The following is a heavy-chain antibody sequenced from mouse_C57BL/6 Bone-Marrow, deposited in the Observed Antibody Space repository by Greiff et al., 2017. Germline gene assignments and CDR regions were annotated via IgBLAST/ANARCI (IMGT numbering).Heavy chain of an antibody. J-gene: IGHJ2*01. CDR1: GYTFTSYW. V-gene: IGHV1-50*01. CDR3: ARAYYFDY. CDR2: IDPSDSYT. Sequence: QVQLQQPGAELVKPGASVKLSCKASGYTFTSYWMQWVKQRPGQGLEWIGAIDPSDSYTNYNQKFKGKATLTVDTSSSTAYMQLRSLTSEDSAVYYCARAYYFDYWGQGTTLTVSS.